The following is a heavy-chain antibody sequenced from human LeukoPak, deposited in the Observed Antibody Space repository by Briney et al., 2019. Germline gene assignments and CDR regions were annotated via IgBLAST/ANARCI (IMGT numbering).Heavy chain of an antibody. J-gene: IGHJ4*02. CDR1: GFTFSRNA. CDR2: ISYDGNNK. D-gene: IGHD2-15*01. CDR3: ARDLYSGYDIPVVVAAPDY. Sequence: GGSLRLSCAASGFTFSRNAMHWVRQAPGKGLEWVTVISYDGNNKYYADSVKGRFTISRDNSKNTLYLQMNSLRAEDTAVYYCARDLYSGYDIPVVVAAPDYWGQGILVTVSS. V-gene: IGHV3-30*04.